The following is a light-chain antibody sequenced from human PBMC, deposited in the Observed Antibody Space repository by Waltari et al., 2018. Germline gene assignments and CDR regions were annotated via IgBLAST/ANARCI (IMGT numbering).Light chain of an antibody. CDR1: SLRDYY. CDR3: NSRDSSGQVV. V-gene: IGLV3-19*01. J-gene: IGLJ2*01. CDR2: GKN. Sequence: SSELTQDPAVSVALGQTVRITCQGDSLRDYYASWYQLKPGQAPVLVIYGKNNRPSGIPGRFSGASSGNTASLTITGAQAEEEADYYCNSRDSSGQVVFGGGTKLTVL.